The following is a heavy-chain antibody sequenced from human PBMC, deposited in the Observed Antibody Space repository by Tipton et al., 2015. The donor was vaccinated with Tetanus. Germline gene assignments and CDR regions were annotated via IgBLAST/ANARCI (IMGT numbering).Heavy chain of an antibody. CDR2: IYYSGST. D-gene: IGHD6-19*01. V-gene: IGHV4-39*01. J-gene: IGHJ5*02. CDR3: ARKTAEDWFDP. Sequence: TLSLTCTVSGGSISSSSYYWGWIRQPPGKGLEWIGSIYYSGSTYYNPSLKSRVTISVDTPKNQFSLKLSSVTAADTAVYYCARKTAEDWFDPWGQGTLVTVPS. CDR1: GGSISSSSYY.